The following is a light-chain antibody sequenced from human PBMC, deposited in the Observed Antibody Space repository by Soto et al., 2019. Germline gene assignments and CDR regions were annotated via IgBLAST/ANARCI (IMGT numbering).Light chain of an antibody. CDR2: GAS. J-gene: IGKJ1*01. Sequence: EIVMTQSPAILSLSSGERATLSCRASQSVDSSLAWYQQTPGQAPRLLISGASTRATGIPARFSGSGSGTEFTLTISSLQSEDFAVYYCQQYNNWPPPWTFGQGTKVDIK. V-gene: IGKV3-15*01. CDR1: QSVDSS. CDR3: QQYNNWPPPWT.